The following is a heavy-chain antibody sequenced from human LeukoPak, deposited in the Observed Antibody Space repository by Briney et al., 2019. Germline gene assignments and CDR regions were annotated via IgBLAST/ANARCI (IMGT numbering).Heavy chain of an antibody. CDR3: ARRGITMVRGVIWAY. CDR2: IYYSGST. V-gene: IGHV4-39*01. D-gene: IGHD3-10*01. CDR1: GGSISSYY. Sequence: SETLSLTCTVSGGSISSYYWGWIRQPPGKGLEWIGSIYYSGSTYYNPSLKSRVTISVDTSKNQFSLKLSSVTAADTAVYYCARRGITMVRGVIWAYWGQGTLVTVSS. J-gene: IGHJ4*02.